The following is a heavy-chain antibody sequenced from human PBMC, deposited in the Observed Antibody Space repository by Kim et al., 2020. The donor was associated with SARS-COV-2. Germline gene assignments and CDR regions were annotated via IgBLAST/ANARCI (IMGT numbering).Heavy chain of an antibody. Sequence: SVKVSCKASGGTFSSYAISWVRQAPGQGLEWMGRIIPILGIANYAQKFQGRVTITADKSTSTAYMELSSLRSEDTAVYYCARDQGIAAAGPTPDYWGQGTLVTVSS. CDR2: IIPILGIA. CDR1: GGTFSSYA. D-gene: IGHD6-13*01. V-gene: IGHV1-69*04. CDR3: ARDQGIAAAGPTPDY. J-gene: IGHJ4*02.